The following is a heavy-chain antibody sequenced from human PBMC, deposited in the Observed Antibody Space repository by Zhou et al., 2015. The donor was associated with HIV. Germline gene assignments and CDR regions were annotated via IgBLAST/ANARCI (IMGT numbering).Heavy chain of an antibody. V-gene: IGHV1-18*01. CDR2: ISSSRGTT. D-gene: IGHD3-16*01. J-gene: IGHJ4*02. CDR3: ARGSYGDY. CDR1: GDTFRYYA. Sequence: QVHLVQSATEVRKPGASVKVSCKASGDTFRYYAISWVRQSPGQGLEWLGWISSSRGTTDSARVHQDRIIMTTDPATGTAYLELRDLRLDDTAMYFCARGSYGDYWGQGTLVIVSS.